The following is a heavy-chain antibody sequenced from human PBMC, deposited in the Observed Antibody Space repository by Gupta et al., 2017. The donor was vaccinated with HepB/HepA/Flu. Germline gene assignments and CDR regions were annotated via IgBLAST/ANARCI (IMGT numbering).Heavy chain of an antibody. CDR3: ARGGITGTTWNYFDQ. D-gene: IGHD1-7*01. Sequence: EVPLVESGGGLVQPGQSLRLSCAASGFTFSYYEMNWVRQAPGKGLEWVSYITNAGGNIHYADSVKGRFTISRDNAKSSLYLQMNSLRAEDTAVYYCARGGITGTTWNYFDQWGQGTLVIVSS. V-gene: IGHV3-48*03. CDR1: GFTFSYYE. J-gene: IGHJ4*02. CDR2: ITNAGGNI.